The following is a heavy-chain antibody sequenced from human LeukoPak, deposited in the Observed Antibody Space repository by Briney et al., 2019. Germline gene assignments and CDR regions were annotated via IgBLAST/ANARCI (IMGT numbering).Heavy chain of an antibody. CDR3: ARDFLPYYLLFDY. J-gene: IGHJ4*02. CDR2: IKQDGGEK. CDR1: GFTFSSYW. Sequence: GGSLRLSCAASGFTFSSYWMSWVRQAPGKGLEWVANIKQDGGEKYYVDSVKGRFTISRDNAKNTLYLQMNSLRAEDTAVYYCARDFLPYYLLFDYWGQGTLVTVSS. D-gene: IGHD2-8*01. V-gene: IGHV3-7*01.